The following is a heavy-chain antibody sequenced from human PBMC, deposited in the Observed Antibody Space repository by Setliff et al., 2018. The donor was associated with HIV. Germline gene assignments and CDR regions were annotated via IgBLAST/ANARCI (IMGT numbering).Heavy chain of an antibody. D-gene: IGHD4-17*01. CDR3: ASHPLTVTTSDFDY. Sequence: KPSETLSLTCAVYGGSFSGYYWSWIRQPPGKGLEWIGEINHSGSTNYNPSLKSRVTISVDTSKNQFSLKLSSVTAADTAVYYCASHPLTVTTSDFDYWGQGTLVTGSS. J-gene: IGHJ4*02. V-gene: IGHV4-34*01. CDR2: INHSGST. CDR1: GGSFSGYY.